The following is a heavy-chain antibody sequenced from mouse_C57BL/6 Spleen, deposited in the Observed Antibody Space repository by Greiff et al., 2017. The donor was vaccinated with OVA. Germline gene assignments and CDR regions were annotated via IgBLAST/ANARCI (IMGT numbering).Heavy chain of an antibody. J-gene: IGHJ4*01. CDR1: GYTFTDYN. D-gene: IGHD2-5*01. CDR3: ARGDYSTLYAMDY. Sequence: VQLQQSGPELVKPGASVKIPCKASGYTFTDYNMDWVKQSHGKSLEWIGAINPNNGGTIYNQKFKGKATLTVDKSSSTAYMELRSLTSEDTAVYYCARGDYSTLYAMDYWGQGTSVTVSS. CDR2: INPNNGGT. V-gene: IGHV1-18*01.